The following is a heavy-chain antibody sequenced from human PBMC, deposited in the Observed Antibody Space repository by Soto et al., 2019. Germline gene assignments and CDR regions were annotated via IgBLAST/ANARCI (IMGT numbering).Heavy chain of an antibody. CDR1: GVTFSSYA. J-gene: IGHJ5*02. Sequence: GGSLRLSCAASGVTFSSYAMSWVRQAPWKGLEWVSTISASGSGTYSADSVKGRLTISRDNSKNTPYLQMNSLKAEDTAVYYCTNGGPTAASHANRFDPWGQGTLVTVSS. V-gene: IGHV3-23*01. CDR3: TNGGPTAASHANRFDP. D-gene: IGHD6-6*01. CDR2: ISASGSGT.